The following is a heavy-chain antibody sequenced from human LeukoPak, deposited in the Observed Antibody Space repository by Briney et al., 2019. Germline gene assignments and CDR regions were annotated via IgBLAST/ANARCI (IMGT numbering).Heavy chain of an antibody. V-gene: IGHV3-23*01. J-gene: IGHJ4*02. CDR2: ISGSGGST. D-gene: IGHD6-19*01. Sequence: GGSLRLSCAASGFTFSSYAMSWVRQAPGKGLEWVSAISGSGGSTYYADSVKGRFTISRDNSKNTLYLQMNSLRAEDMAVYYCATSEYSSGWYFFDYWGQGTLVTVSS. CDR1: GFTFSSYA. CDR3: ATSEYSSGWYFFDY.